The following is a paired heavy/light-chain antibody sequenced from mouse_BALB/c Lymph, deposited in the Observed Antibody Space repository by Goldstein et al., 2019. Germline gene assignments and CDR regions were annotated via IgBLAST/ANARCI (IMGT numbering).Light chain of an antibody. V-gene: IGKV3-7*01. J-gene: IGKJ5*01. CDR3: QHSWEIPLT. Sequence: DIVLTQSPASLAVSLGQRATISCRASQSVSTSSYSYMHWYQQKPGQPPKLLIKYASNLESGVPARFSGSGSGTDFTLNIHPVEEEDTATYYCQHSWEIPLTFGAGTKLELK. CDR1: QSVSTSSYSY. CDR2: YAS.
Heavy chain of an antibody. J-gene: IGHJ1*01. CDR1: GYTFTDYS. CDR3: ARSDYGYRYFDV. Sequence: QIQLVQSGPELKKPGETVKISCKASGYTFTDYSMHWVKQAPGKGLKWMGWINTETGEPTYADDFKGRFAFSLETSASTAYLQINNLKNEDTATYFCARSDYGYRYFDVWGAGTTVTVSS. CDR2: INTETGEP. V-gene: IGHV9-2-1*01. D-gene: IGHD1-1*01.